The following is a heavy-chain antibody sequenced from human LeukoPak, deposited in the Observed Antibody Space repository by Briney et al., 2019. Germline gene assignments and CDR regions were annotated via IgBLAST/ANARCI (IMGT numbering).Heavy chain of an antibody. CDR1: GFTVSSNY. CDR3: ARAGGGWLQPHFDY. V-gene: IGHV3-53*01. Sequence: PGGSLRLSCAASGFTVSSNYMSWVRQAPGKGLEWVSVIYSGGSTYHADSVKGRFTISRDNSKNTLYLQMNSLRAEDTAVYYCARAGGGWLQPHFDYWGQGTLVTVSS. D-gene: IGHD5-24*01. J-gene: IGHJ4*02. CDR2: IYSGGST.